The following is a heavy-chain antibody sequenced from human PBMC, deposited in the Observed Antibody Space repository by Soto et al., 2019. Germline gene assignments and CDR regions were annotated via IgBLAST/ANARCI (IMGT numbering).Heavy chain of an antibody. CDR3: ARDAYYYDSSGYRGYYFDY. CDR2: IYYSGST. D-gene: IGHD3-22*01. V-gene: IGHV4-59*01. J-gene: IGHJ4*02. CDR1: GGSISSYY. Sequence: SETLSLTCTVSGGSISSYYWSWIRQPPGKGLEWIGYIYYSGSTNYNPSLKSRVTISVDTSKNQFSLKLSSVTAADTAVYYCARDAYYYDSSGYRGYYFDYWGQGTLVTVSS.